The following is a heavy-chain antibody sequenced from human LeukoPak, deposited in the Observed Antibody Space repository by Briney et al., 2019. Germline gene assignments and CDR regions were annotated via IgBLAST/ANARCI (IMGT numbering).Heavy chain of an antibody. J-gene: IGHJ4*02. CDR1: GGSISSGSYY. CDR2: IYTSGST. D-gene: IGHD1-26*01. Sequence: SETLSLTCTVSGGSISSGSYYWSWIRQPAGKGLEWIGRIYTSGSTNYNPSLESRVTISVDTSKNQFSLKLSSVTAADTAVYYCARDLERERGAFDYWGQGTLVTVSS. V-gene: IGHV4-61*02. CDR3: ARDLERERGAFDY.